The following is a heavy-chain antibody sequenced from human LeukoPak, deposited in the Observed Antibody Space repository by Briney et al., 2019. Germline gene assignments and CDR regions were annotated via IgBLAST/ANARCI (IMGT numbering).Heavy chain of an antibody. Sequence: GGSLRLSCAASGLNLTTYAMGWVRQAPGKGLEWVSVISDRGDSTYYGDSVKGRFTISRDNSKSTLYLQMNSLRAEDTAVYYCAKDATPGQLARAFDIWGQGTMVTVSS. CDR1: GLNLTTYA. CDR3: AKDATPGQLARAFDI. J-gene: IGHJ3*02. V-gene: IGHV3-23*01. CDR2: ISDRGDST. D-gene: IGHD6-6*01.